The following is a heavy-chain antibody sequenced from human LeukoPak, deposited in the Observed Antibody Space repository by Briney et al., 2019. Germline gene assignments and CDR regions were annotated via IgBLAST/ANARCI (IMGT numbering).Heavy chain of an antibody. CDR1: GGSFSGYY. D-gene: IGHD2-2*02. J-gene: IGHJ5*02. CDR3: ARGRDCSSTSCYMWFDP. V-gene: IGHV4-34*01. CDR2: INHSGST. Sequence: SETLSLTCAVYGGSFSGYYWSWIRQPPGKGLEWIGEINHSGSTNYNPSIKSRVTISVDTSKNQFSLKLSSVTAADTAVYYCARGRDCSSTSCYMWFDPWGQGTLVTVSS.